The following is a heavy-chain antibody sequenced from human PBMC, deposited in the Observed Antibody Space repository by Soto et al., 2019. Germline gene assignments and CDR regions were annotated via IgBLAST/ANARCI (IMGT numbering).Heavy chain of an antibody. J-gene: IGHJ3*02. D-gene: IGHD1-26*01. CDR3: AREPYSGSYQGAFDI. Sequence: GGSLRLSCAASGFTFSSYGMHWVRQAPGKGLEWVAVIWYDGSNKYYADSVKGRFTISRDDSKNTLYLQMNSLRAEDTAVYYCAREPYSGSYQGAFDIWGQGTMVTVSS. CDR1: GFTFSSYG. V-gene: IGHV3-33*01. CDR2: IWYDGSNK.